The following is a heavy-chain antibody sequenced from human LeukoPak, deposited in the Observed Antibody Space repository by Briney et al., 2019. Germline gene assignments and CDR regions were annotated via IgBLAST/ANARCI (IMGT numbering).Heavy chain of an antibody. V-gene: IGHV4-34*01. CDR3: ARDRSGRDAFDI. CDR1: GGSFSGYY. D-gene: IGHD5-12*01. Sequence: PSETLSLTCAVYGGSFSGYYWSWIRQPPGKGLEWIGEINHSGSTNYNPSLKSRVTISVDTSKNQFSLKLSSVTAADTAVYYCARDRSGRDAFDIWGQGTMVTVSS. CDR2: INHSGST. J-gene: IGHJ3*02.